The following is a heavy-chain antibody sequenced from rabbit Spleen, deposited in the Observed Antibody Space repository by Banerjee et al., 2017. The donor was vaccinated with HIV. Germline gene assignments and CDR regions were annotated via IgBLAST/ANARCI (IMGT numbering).Heavy chain of an antibody. CDR2: IYTGSGST. CDR3: ARPDSSVGYAIDL. D-gene: IGHD1-1*01. Sequence: QEHLKESGGGLVQPGGSLKLSCTASGFDFSSSYWICWVRQAPGKGLEWIGCIYTGSGSTYYASWAKGRFTISKTSSTTVTLQMTSLTAADTATYFCARPDSSVGYAIDLWGPGTLVTVS. J-gene: IGHJ4*01. CDR1: GFDFSSSYW. V-gene: IGHV1S45*01.